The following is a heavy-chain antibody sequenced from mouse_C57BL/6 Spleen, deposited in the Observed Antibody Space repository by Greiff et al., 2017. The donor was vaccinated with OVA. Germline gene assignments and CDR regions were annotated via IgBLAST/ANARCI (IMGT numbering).Heavy chain of an antibody. D-gene: IGHD1-3*01. CDR2: INPDNGGT. CDR1: GYTFTDYY. V-gene: IGHV1-18*01. Sequence: EVQLQQSGPELVKPGASVKIPCKASGYTFTDYYMDWVKQSHGQSLEWIGDINPDNGGTIYNQKFKGKATLTVDKSSSTAYMELSSLTSEDTAVYYCAREWEYAGLFDYWGQGTLVTVSA. J-gene: IGHJ3*01. CDR3: AREWEYAGLFDY.